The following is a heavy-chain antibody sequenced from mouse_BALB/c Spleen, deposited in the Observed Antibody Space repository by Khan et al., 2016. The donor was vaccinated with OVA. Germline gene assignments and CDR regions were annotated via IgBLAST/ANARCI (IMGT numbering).Heavy chain of an antibody. CDR1: GFTFSSYT. CDR3: MASY. J-gene: IGHJ3*01. V-gene: IGHV5-6-4*01. CDR2: ITSGGSYT. Sequence: EVELVESGGDLVKPGGSLKLSCAASGFTFSSYTMSWVRQTPEKRLEWVATITSGGSYTYYPDSVKGRFTISRDNAKNTLYLQMSSLKSEDTAMYYCMASYWGQGTLVTVSA.